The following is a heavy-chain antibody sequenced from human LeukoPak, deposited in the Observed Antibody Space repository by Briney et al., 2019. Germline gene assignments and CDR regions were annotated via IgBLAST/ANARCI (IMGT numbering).Heavy chain of an antibody. CDR1: GYTFTGYY. Sequence: ASVTVSCKASGYTFTGYYMHWVRQAPGQGLEWMGWINPNSGGTNYAQKFQGRVTMTRDTSISTAYMELSRLRSDDTAVYYCARGRYYYDSSGPLDYWGQGTLVTVSS. V-gene: IGHV1-2*02. CDR2: INPNSGGT. D-gene: IGHD3-22*01. J-gene: IGHJ4*02. CDR3: ARGRYYYDSSGPLDY.